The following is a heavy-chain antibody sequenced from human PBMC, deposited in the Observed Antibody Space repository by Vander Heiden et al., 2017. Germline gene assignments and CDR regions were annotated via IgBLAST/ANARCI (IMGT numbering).Heavy chain of an antibody. D-gene: IGHD3-22*01. CDR2: IIPIFGTA. Sequence: QVQLVQTGAAVTKPGSSVKVSCKASGGTFSSHAIRWVRQDPGQGLEWMGGIIPIFGTANYAQKFQGRVTITADESTSTAYMELSSLRSEDTAVYYCARDGYYDSSGYYKAVDYWGQGTLVTVSS. J-gene: IGHJ4*02. CDR1: GGTFSSHA. V-gene: IGHV1-69*01. CDR3: ARDGYYDSSGYYKAVDY.